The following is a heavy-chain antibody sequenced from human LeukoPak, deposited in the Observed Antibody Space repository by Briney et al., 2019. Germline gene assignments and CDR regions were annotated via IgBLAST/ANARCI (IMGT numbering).Heavy chain of an antibody. CDR1: GGTFITFA. CDR2: ILPILDIT. CDR3: AKIYGSGDNWFDP. Sequence: SVKVSCKASGGTFITFAISWVRQAPGQGLEWIGRILPILDITNYSQNFQDRVTITADKLTSTVYMELSSLTSEDAAIYYCAKIYGSGDNWFDPWGQGTLVSVSS. D-gene: IGHD3-10*01. V-gene: IGHV1-69*04. J-gene: IGHJ5*02.